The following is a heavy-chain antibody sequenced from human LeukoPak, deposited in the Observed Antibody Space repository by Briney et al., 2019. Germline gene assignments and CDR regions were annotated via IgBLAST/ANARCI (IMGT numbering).Heavy chain of an antibody. CDR1: GFTFSSYE. D-gene: IGHD6-19*01. V-gene: IGHV3-48*03. CDR3: ARSSWLERDGFFDY. J-gene: IGHJ4*02. Sequence: GGSLRLSCAASGFTFSSYEMNWVRQAPGKGLEWVSYISSSGSTIYYADSVKGRFTISRDNAKNSLYLQMNSPRAEDTAVYYCARSSWLERDGFFDYWGQGTLVTVSS. CDR2: ISSSGSTI.